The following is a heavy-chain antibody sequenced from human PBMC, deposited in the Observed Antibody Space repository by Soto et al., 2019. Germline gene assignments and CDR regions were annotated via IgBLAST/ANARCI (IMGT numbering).Heavy chain of an antibody. CDR2: IYSGGGT. CDR1: GFTVSSNY. CDR3: AGPSSGWSAHTGPGYFDL. J-gene: IGHJ2*01. V-gene: IGHV3-53*02. Sequence: EVQLVETGGGLIQPGGSLRLSCAASGFTVSSNYMSWVRQAPGKGLEWVSVIYSGGGTYYEASVKGRFTISRDNSKNTLYLQMNSLRAEDTAVYYCAGPSSGWSAHTGPGYFDLWGRGNLVTVSS. D-gene: IGHD6-19*01.